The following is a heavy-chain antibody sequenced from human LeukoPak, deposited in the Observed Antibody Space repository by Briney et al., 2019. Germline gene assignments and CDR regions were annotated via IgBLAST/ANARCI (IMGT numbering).Heavy chain of an antibody. V-gene: IGHV4-30-4*08. Sequence: SQTLSLTCTVSGGSISSGDYYWSWIRQPPGKGLEWIGYIYYSGSTYYNPSLKSRVTISVDTSKNQFSLKLSSVTAADTAVYYCARSTDIVLMVYPHSWYFDLWGRGTLVTVSS. CDR1: GGSISSGDYY. J-gene: IGHJ2*01. CDR3: ARSTDIVLMVYPHSWYFDL. CDR2: IYYSGST. D-gene: IGHD2-8*01.